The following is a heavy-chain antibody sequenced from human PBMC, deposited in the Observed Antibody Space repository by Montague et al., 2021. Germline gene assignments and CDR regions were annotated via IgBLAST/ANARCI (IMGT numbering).Heavy chain of an antibody. J-gene: IGHJ4*02. CDR2: IYSSGST. Sequence: TLSLTCNVSGGAISSEGYYWIWIRQHQGKDLEWNGYIYSSGSTYYSPSLESRITISVDTYQNQFSLRLTSVTAADTAVYFCASGNDYSGNCFDYWGQGTLVTVSS. V-gene: IGHV4-31*03. CDR1: GGAISSEGYY. D-gene: IGHD4-23*01. CDR3: ASGNDYSGNCFDY.